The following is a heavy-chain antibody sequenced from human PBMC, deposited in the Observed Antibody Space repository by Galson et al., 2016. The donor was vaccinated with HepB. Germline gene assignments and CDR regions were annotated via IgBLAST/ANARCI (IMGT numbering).Heavy chain of an antibody. CDR3: ARAGGSSRRFNWFDP. D-gene: IGHD6-13*01. CDR2: IHYSGNT. CDR1: GGSISSAGYY. J-gene: IGHJ5*02. V-gene: IGHV4-31*03. Sequence: TLSLTCTVSGGSISSAGYYWSWIRQHPGKGLEWIGYIHYSGNTYYNPSLKSRVTMSVDTSKNQFSLKLSSVTAADTAVYYCARAGGSSRRFNWFDPRGQGTLVTVSS.